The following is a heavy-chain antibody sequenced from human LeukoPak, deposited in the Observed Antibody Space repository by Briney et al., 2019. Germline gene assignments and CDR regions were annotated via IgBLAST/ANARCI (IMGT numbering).Heavy chain of an antibody. CDR3: AKDVGGSDY. CDR1: GFTVSSNY. Sequence: GGSLRLSCAASGFTVSSNYMSWVRQAPGKGLEWVSAISGSGGSTYYADSVKGRFTISRDNSKNTLYLQMNSLRAEDTAVYYCAKDVGGSDYWGQGTLVTVSS. D-gene: IGHD3-10*01. V-gene: IGHV3-23*01. J-gene: IGHJ4*02. CDR2: ISGSGGST.